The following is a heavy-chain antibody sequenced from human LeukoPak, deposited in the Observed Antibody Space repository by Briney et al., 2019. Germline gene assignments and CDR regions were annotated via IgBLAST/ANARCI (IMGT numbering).Heavy chain of an antibody. Sequence: GGSLRLSCAASGITVNNYAMSWVRQAPGKGLEWVSSISGSGDTTYYADSVKGRFTISRDNSGNTLYLQLNSPKAEDTAVYYCAKVPRAWWFDPWGQGTLVTVSS. CDR2: ISGSGDTT. CDR1: GITVNNYA. CDR3: AKVPRAWWFDP. J-gene: IGHJ5*02. V-gene: IGHV3-23*01.